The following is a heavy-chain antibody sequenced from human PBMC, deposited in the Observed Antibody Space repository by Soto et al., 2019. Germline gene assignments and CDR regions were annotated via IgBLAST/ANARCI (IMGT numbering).Heavy chain of an antibody. CDR2: IIPIFGTA. CDR1: GGTFSSYA. J-gene: IGHJ6*02. V-gene: IGHV1-69*13. CDR3: ARAIYDSSGYYGRNNYYGMDV. Sequence: SVKVSCKASGGTFSSYAISWVRQAPGQGLEWMGGIIPIFGTANYAQKFQGRVTITADESTSTAYMELSSLRSEDTAVYYCARAIYDSSGYYGRNNYYGMDVWGQGTTVTVSS. D-gene: IGHD3-22*01.